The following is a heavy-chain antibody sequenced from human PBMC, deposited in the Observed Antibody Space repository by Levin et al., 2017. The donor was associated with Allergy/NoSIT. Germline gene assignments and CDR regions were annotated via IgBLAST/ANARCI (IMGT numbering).Heavy chain of an antibody. CDR2: TYYRSKWYN. CDR3: ARSPFYVGQLVQYYFDY. D-gene: IGHD6-6*01. V-gene: IGHV6-1*01. J-gene: IGHJ4*02. Sequence: SETLSLTCAISGDSVSSNSAAWNWIRQSPSRGLEWLGRTYYRSKWYNDYAVSVKSRITINPDTSKNQFSLQLNSVTPEDTAVYYCARSPFYVGQLVQYYFDYWGQGTLVTVSS. CDR1: GDSVSSNSAA.